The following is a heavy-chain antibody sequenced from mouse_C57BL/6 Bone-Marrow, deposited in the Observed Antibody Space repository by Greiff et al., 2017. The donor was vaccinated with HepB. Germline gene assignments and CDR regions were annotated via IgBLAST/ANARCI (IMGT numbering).Heavy chain of an antibody. CDR1: GFTFSSYG. CDR2: ISSGGSYT. V-gene: IGHV5-6*01. CDR3: ARHGGYYVSYWYFDV. J-gene: IGHJ1*03. D-gene: IGHD2-3*01. Sequence: EVKLMESGGDLVKPGGSLKLSCAASGFTFSSYGMSWVRQTPDKRLEWVATISSGGSYTYYPDSVKGRFTISRDNAKKNLYLQMSSLKSEDTAMYYCARHGGYYVSYWYFDVWGTGTTVTVSS.